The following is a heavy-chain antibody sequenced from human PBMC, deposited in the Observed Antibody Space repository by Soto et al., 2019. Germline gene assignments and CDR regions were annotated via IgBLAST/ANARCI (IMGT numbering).Heavy chain of an antibody. D-gene: IGHD4-17*01. J-gene: IGHJ3*02. CDR1: GGSISSYY. CDR3: ARRSYGDYFDAFDI. Sequence: SETLSLTCTVSGGSISSYYWSWIRQPPGKGLEWIGYIYYSGSTNYNPSLKSRVTISVDTSKNQFSLKLSSVTAADTAVYYCARRSYGDYFDAFDIWGQGTMVTVSS. CDR2: IYYSGST. V-gene: IGHV4-59*08.